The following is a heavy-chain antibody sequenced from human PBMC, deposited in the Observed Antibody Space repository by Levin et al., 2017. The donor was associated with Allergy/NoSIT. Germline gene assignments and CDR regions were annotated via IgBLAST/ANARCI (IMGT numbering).Heavy chain of an antibody. V-gene: IGHV3-30*18. J-gene: IGHJ6*02. D-gene: IGHD4-17*01. CDR1: GFTFSSYG. Sequence: SCAASGFTFSSYGMHWVRQAPGKGLEWVAVISYDGSNKYYADSVKGRFTISRDNSKNTLYLQMNSLRAEDTAVYYCAKPIYGDYGAYYYGMDVWGQGTTVTVSS. CDR2: ISYDGSNK. CDR3: AKPIYGDYGAYYYGMDV.